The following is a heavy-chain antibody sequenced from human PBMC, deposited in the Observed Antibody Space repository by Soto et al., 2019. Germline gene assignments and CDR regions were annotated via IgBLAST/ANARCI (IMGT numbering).Heavy chain of an antibody. J-gene: IGHJ4*02. CDR2: ISSSSSYI. V-gene: IGHV3-21*01. CDR3: ARGGLYSSGWYFVSHQFDY. D-gene: IGHD6-19*01. CDR1: VFTFSSYS. Sequence: GGSLRLSCAASVFTFSSYSMNWVRQAPGNGLEWVSSISSSSSYIYYADSVKGRFTISRDNAKNSLYLQMNSLRAEDTAVYYCARGGLYSSGWYFVSHQFDYWGQGTLVTVSS.